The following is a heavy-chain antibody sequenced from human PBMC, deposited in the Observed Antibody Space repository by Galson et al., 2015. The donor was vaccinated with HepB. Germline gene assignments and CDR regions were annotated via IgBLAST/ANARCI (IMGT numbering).Heavy chain of an antibody. CDR2: ISHSGRRT. D-gene: IGHD3-22*01. CDR1: RFTFDNYG. J-gene: IGHJ4*02. V-gene: IGHV3-23*01. CDR3: AKDPHYFESSGTYFTPHYFDY. Sequence: SLRLSCAASRFTFDNYGVSWVRQAPGKGLEWVSSISHSGRRTYYTDAVKGRFTISRDNSRDTLYLQMDSLRVEDTAVHFCAKDPHYFESSGTYFTPHYFDYWGQGTLVTVSS.